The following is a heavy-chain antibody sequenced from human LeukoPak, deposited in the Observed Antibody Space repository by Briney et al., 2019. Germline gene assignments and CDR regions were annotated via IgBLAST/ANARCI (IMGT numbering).Heavy chain of an antibody. CDR1: GFTFSNFY. CDR3: ARGGYNNGFDY. Sequence: QSGGSLRLSCAASGFTFSNFYMHWVRQAPGKGLEWVAVISSDGGNKYSTDSVKGRFAISRDNSRNTVDLQMNSLRSEDTAVYYCARGGYNNGFDYWGQGTLVTVSS. J-gene: IGHJ4*02. CDR2: ISSDGGNK. D-gene: IGHD5-24*01. V-gene: IGHV3-30*09.